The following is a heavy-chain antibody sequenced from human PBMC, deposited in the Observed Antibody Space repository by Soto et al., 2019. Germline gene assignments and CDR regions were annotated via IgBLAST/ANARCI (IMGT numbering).Heavy chain of an antibody. CDR3: ATSYGSGRQAFDY. J-gene: IGHJ4*02. CDR1: ADTFNFYT. CDR2: TNPIISIS. V-gene: IGHV1-69*02. Sequence: QVHLVQSGAELKKPGSSVRVSCKASADTFNFYTITRVRQAPGLGLEWVGRTNPIISISNSAPTLQCRRSVPGGKPTVPAYMDLRSLRSESTAVYYCATSYGSGRQAFDYWGQGALVTVSS. D-gene: IGHD3-10*01.